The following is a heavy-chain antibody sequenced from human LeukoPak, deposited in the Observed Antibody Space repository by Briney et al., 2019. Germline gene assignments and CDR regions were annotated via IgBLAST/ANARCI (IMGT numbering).Heavy chain of an antibody. Sequence: PSETLSLTCAVYGGSFSGYYWSWIRQPPGKGLEWIGEINHSGSTNYNPSLKSQVTISVDTSKNQFSLKLSSVTAADTAVYYCARHGYYYGSGSGYWGQGTLVTVSS. CDR1: GGSFSGYY. D-gene: IGHD3-10*01. V-gene: IGHV4-34*01. CDR3: ARHGYYYGSGSGY. CDR2: INHSGST. J-gene: IGHJ4*02.